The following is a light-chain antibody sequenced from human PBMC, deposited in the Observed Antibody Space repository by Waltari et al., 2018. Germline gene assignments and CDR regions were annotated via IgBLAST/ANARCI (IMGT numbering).Light chain of an antibody. CDR3: HQYHIYPGT. V-gene: IGKV1-5*03. Sequence: DIQMTQSPSTLSASVGDRVTITCRASQSISTWLAWYHQRPGEAPNLLIYKASSLEGGVPSRFSGSGSGTEFTLTISSLQPDDFATYYCHQYHIYPGTFGHGTKVEIK. CDR2: KAS. J-gene: IGKJ1*01. CDR1: QSISTW.